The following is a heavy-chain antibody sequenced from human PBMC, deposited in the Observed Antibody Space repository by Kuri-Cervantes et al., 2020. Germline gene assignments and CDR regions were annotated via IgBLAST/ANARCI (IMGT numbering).Heavy chain of an antibody. Sequence: SVKVSCKASGGTFSSYAISWVRQAPGQGLEWMGGIIPIFGTANYAQKFQGRVTITADESTSTAYMELSSLRAEDTAVYYCARDKGATVSTRRIVVVPVDYWGQGTLVTVSS. CDR3: ARDKGATVSTRRIVVVPVDY. V-gene: IGHV1-69*13. J-gene: IGHJ4*02. CDR2: IIPIFGTA. CDR1: GGTFSSYA. D-gene: IGHD3-22*01.